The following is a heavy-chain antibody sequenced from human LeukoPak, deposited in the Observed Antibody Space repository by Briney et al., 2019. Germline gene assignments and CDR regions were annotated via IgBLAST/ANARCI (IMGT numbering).Heavy chain of an antibody. CDR2: ISGSGDGT. J-gene: IGHJ3*02. D-gene: IGHD3-3*01. Sequence: GGSLRLSCAASGFTFSSYAMSWVRQAPGKGLEWVSAISGSGDGTYYADSVRGRFTISRDNSKNTLYLQMNSLRAEDTAVYYCANLVRKLASYDHTFDIWGQGTMVTVSS. CDR1: GFTFSSYA. CDR3: ANLVRKLASYDHTFDI. V-gene: IGHV3-23*01.